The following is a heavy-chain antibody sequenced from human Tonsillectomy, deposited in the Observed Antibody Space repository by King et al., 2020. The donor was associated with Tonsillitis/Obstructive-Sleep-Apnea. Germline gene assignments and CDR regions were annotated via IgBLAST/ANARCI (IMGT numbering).Heavy chain of an antibody. CDR2: IYYSGST. Sequence: LQLQESGPGLVKPSETLSLTCTASGGSISSSSYYWGWIRQPPGKGLEWIGSIYYSGSTYYNPSLKSRVTISVDTSKNQFSLKMSSVTAADTAVYYCGRTYISIFGVVITSYYFDYWGQGTLVTVSS. J-gene: IGHJ4*02. V-gene: IGHV4-39*01. D-gene: IGHD3-3*01. CDR1: GGSISSSSYY. CDR3: GRTYISIFGVVITSYYFDY.